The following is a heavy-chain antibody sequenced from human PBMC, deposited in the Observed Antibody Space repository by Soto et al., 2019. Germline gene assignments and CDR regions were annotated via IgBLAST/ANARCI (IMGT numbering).Heavy chain of an antibody. J-gene: IGHJ4*02. V-gene: IGHV4-30-4*01. Sequence: LTCIVSGGSISSSDYYWSWIRQPPGKGLEWIGYIYYSGSTYYNPSLKSRVTISVDTSKNQFSLKLSSVTAADTAVYYCAVYRGDLFDYWGQGTMVTVSS. CDR1: GGSISSSDYY. D-gene: IGHD3-10*01. CDR3: AVYRGDLFDY. CDR2: IYYSGST.